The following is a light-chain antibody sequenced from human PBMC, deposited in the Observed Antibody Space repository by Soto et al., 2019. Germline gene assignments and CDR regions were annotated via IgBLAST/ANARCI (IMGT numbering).Light chain of an antibody. CDR1: QSVRSY. CDR3: QERSNWPLT. Sequence: EIVLTQSPATLSLSPGERATLSCRASQSVRSYLAWYQQRPGQAPRLLIYDASNRVAGIPARFSGSGSGTDFTLTISSLEPEDFAVYYCQERSNWPLTFGGGTKVDIK. CDR2: DAS. J-gene: IGKJ4*01. V-gene: IGKV3-11*01.